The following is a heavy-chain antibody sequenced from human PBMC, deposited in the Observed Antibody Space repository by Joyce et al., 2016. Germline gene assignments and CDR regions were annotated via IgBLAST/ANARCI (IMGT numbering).Heavy chain of an antibody. CDR2: INPNSGGT. D-gene: IGHD5-12*01. V-gene: IGHV1-2*02. CDR3: ARGGETPYYFYYYMDV. J-gene: IGHJ6*03. CDR1: GYTLTGYY. Sequence: QVQLVQSGAEVKKPGASVKVSCKASGYTLTGYYMHWVRQALGQGLEWMGWINPNSGGTNYAQKFQGRVTMTRDTSISTAYMELRRLTSDDTAVYYCARGGETPYYFYYYMDVWGKGTTVTVSS.